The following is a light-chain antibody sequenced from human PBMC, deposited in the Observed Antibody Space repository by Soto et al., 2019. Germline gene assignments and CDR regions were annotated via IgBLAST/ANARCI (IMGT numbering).Light chain of an antibody. Sequence: QSVLTQPPSVSGAPGQRVTISCTGSSSNIGAGYDVHWYQHLPGTAPKLLIYVNNNRPSGVPDRFSGSKSGTSASLAITGLQAEDEADYYCQSYDSTLSGAWVFGGVTKLTVL. CDR1: SSNIGAGYD. CDR2: VNN. J-gene: IGLJ3*02. V-gene: IGLV1-40*01. CDR3: QSYDSTLSGAWV.